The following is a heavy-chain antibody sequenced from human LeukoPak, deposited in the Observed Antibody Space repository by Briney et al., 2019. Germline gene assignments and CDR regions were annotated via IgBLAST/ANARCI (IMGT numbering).Heavy chain of an antibody. V-gene: IGHV4-38-2*02. CDR3: ARRVLRYFDWLSPSGAFDI. CDR2: FYHSGIT. J-gene: IGHJ3*02. D-gene: IGHD3-9*01. Sequence: SETLSLTCTVSGYSISSGYFWGWIRQPPGKGLEWIGSFYHSGITYYNPSLKSRVTISVDTSKNQFSLKLSSVTAADTAVYYCARRVLRYFDWLSPSGAFDIWGQGTMVTVSS. CDR1: GYSISSGYF.